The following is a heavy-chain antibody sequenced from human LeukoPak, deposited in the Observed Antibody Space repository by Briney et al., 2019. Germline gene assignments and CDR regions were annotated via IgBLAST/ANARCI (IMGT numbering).Heavy chain of an antibody. CDR1: GFTFSTYR. J-gene: IGHJ6*03. V-gene: IGHV3-7*01. Sequence: GGSLRLSCAASGFTFSTYRMSWVRQAPGKGLEWVANIKQDGSEKHYVDSVKGRFTISRDNAKNSLYLQMSSLRAEDTAVYYCTRVEETATTAAIIRKYSYYYYYMDVWGKGTTVTVSS. CDR3: TRVEETATTAAIIRKYSYYYYYMDV. CDR2: IKQDGSEK. D-gene: IGHD4-11*01.